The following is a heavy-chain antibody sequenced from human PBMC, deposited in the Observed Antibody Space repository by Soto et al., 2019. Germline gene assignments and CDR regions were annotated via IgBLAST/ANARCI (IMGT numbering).Heavy chain of an antibody. CDR2: ISYDGSNK. V-gene: IGHV3-30*18. CDR3: AKDPALCYDGTYEV. D-gene: IGHD2-8*01. Sequence: QVQLVESGGGVVRPGRSLRLSCAASGFTFSSYGMHWVRQAPGKGLEWVAVISYDGSNKYYADSVKGQFTISRDNSKNTLYLQMSSLRAEDTAVYYCAKDPALCYDGTYEVWGQGTMVNVSS. CDR1: GFTFSSYG. J-gene: IGHJ4*02.